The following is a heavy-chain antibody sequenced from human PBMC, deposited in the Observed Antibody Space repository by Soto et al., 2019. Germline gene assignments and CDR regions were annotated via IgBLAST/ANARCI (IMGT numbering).Heavy chain of an antibody. J-gene: IGHJ6*02. CDR2: IYTSGST. D-gene: IGHD2-21*02. CDR1: GGSISSYY. V-gene: IGHV4-4*07. Sequence: SETLSLTCTVSGGSISSYYWSWIRQPAGKGLEWIGRIYTSGSTNYNPSLKSRVTMSVDTSKNQFSLKLSSVTAADTAVYYCARDQYCGGDCYGYGMDVWGQGTTVTVSS. CDR3: ARDQYCGGDCYGYGMDV.